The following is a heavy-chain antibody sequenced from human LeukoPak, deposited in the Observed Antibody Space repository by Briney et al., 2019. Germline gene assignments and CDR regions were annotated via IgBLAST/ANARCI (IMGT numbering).Heavy chain of an antibody. CDR2: IYPGDSDT. D-gene: IGHD5-18*01. CDR3: ARSGGYSYYFDY. CDR1: GNSFTSYW. V-gene: IGHV5-51*01. J-gene: IGHJ4*02. Sequence: GESLKIPCRGSGNSFTSYWNGWVRQMPGKGLEWMGIIYPGDSDTRYSPSFQGHVTISDDKSSSTAYLQWSSLKASDTALYYCARSGGYSYYFDYWGQGTLVTVSS.